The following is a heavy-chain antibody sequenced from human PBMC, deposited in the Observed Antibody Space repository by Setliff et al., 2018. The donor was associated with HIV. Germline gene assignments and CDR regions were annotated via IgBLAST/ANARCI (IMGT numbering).Heavy chain of an antibody. CDR3: ARDVSPIVVVTAPDY. D-gene: IGHD2-21*02. Sequence: GESLKISCKASELNSPNDWIAWVRQMSGNGLEWMGIIYPGDSETRYSPSFQGQVTISVDKSTTTAYLQWSSLKASDSAIYYCARDVSPIVVVTAPDYWGQGTLVTVSS. CDR1: ELNSPNDW. V-gene: IGHV5-51*01. CDR2: IYPGDSET. J-gene: IGHJ4*02.